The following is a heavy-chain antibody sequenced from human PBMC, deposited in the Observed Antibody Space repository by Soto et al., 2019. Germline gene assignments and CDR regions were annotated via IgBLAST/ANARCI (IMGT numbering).Heavy chain of an antibody. J-gene: IGHJ4*02. CDR2: IYSGGST. CDR3: ARDRGGYCSGGSCYSDY. Sequence: EVQLVESGGGWVQPGGSVRLSCAASGFTVSSNYMSWVRQAPGKGLEWVSVIYSGGSTYYADSVKGRFTISRDNSKNTLYLQMNSLRAEDTAVYDCARDRGGYCSGGSCYSDYWGQGTLVTVSS. D-gene: IGHD2-15*01. V-gene: IGHV3-66*01. CDR1: GFTVSSNY.